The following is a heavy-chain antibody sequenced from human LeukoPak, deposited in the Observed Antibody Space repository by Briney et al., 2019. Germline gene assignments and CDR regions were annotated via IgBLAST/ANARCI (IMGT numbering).Heavy chain of an antibody. J-gene: IGHJ6*03. CDR3: ARGLGYCSSTRCSPGYYMDV. D-gene: IGHD2-2*01. Sequence: GGSLRLSCAASGFTFSDFGMNWVRQAPGERLEWVARISSSGAYISYADSVKGRFTISRDNAKNSLYLQMNSLGADDTAVYFCARGLGYCSSTRCSPGYYMDVWGKGTTVTVSS. CDR2: ISSSGAYI. V-gene: IGHV3-21*01. CDR1: GFTFSDFG.